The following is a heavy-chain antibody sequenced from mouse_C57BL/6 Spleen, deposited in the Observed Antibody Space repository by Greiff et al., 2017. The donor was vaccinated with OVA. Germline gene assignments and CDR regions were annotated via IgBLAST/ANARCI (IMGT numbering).Heavy chain of an antibody. Sequence: VQLQQSGAELVKPGASVKLSCKASGYTFTSYWMHWVKQRPGQGLEWIGMIHPNSGSTNYNEKFKSKATLTVDKSSSTAYMQLSSLTSEDSAVYYCARSDYYGSSRFAYWGQGTLVTVSA. CDR1: GYTFTSYW. CDR3: ARSDYYGSSRFAY. V-gene: IGHV1-64*01. CDR2: IHPNSGST. D-gene: IGHD1-1*01. J-gene: IGHJ3*01.